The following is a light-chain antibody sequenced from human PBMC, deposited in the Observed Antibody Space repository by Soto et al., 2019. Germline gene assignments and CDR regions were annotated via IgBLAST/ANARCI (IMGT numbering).Light chain of an antibody. J-gene: IGKJ2*01. CDR3: QQYGSSPVT. Sequence: EIVLTQSPGTLSLSPGERATLSCRASQSVSSSYLAWYQQKPGQAPRLLIYGASSRATGIPDRFSGSGSGTNFTLTISRLEPEDFAVYYCQQYGSSPVTFGQGTKLEIK. CDR1: QSVSSSY. V-gene: IGKV3-20*01. CDR2: GAS.